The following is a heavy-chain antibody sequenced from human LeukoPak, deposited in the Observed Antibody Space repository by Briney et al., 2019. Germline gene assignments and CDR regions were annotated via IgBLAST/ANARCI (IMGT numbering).Heavy chain of an antibody. V-gene: IGHV4-59*01. CDR3: ARGEKRENFDY. Sequence: ETLSLTCTVSGGPISSYYWSWIRQPPGKGLEWIGYIYYSGSTNYNPSLKSRVTMSVDTSKNQFSLKLSSVTAADTAVYYCARGEKRENFDYWGQGTLVTVSS. CDR1: GGPISSYY. D-gene: IGHD1-26*01. J-gene: IGHJ4*02. CDR2: IYYSGST.